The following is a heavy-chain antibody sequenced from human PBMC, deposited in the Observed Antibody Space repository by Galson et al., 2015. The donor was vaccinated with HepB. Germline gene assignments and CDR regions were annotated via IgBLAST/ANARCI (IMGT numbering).Heavy chain of an antibody. Sequence: SLRLSCAASGITFRTYAMNWVRQAPGKGLEWVSGIKGSGGGTYYADSVKGRFTISRDNNKNTVYLQMNSLRAEDTAEYYCASEKFDFGQPWNYFQDWGQGTLVTVSS. CDR1: GITFRTYA. CDR2: IKGSGGGT. V-gene: IGHV3-23*01. D-gene: IGHD3-9*01. J-gene: IGHJ1*01. CDR3: ASEKFDFGQPWNYFQD.